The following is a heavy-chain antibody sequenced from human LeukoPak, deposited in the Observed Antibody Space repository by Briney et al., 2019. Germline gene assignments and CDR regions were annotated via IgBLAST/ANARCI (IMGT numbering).Heavy chain of an antibody. J-gene: IGHJ4*02. CDR3: ARDEQYSSSWFDY. CDR1: GFTFSSYS. Sequence: GGSLRLSCAASGFTFSSYSMNWVRQAPGKGLEWVSSISSSSSYIYYADSVKGRFTISRDNAKNSLYLQMNSLRAEDTAVYYCARDEQYSSSWFDYWGQGTLVTVSS. D-gene: IGHD6-13*01. V-gene: IGHV3-21*01. CDR2: ISSSSSYI.